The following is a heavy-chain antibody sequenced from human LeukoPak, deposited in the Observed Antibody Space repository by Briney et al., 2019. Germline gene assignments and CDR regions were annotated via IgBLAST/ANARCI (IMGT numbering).Heavy chain of an antibody. J-gene: IGHJ3*02. CDR2: ISSTSTII. Sequence: GGSLRLSCAASGFTFSRYTMNWVRQAPGKGLEWVSYISSTSTIIYYADSVKGRFTISRDNAKNSMYLQMNSLRAEDTAVYYCAREPSQGAFDIWGQGTMVTVSS. CDR1: GFTFSRYT. V-gene: IGHV3-48*01. CDR3: AREPSQGAFDI.